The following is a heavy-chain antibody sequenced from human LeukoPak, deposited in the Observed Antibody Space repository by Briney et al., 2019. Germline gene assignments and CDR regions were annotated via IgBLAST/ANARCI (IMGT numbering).Heavy chain of an antibody. CDR2: IYYSGST. CDR1: GGSISSSSYY. D-gene: IGHD5-12*01. Sequence: PSETLSLTCSVSGGSISSSSYYWGWIRQPPGKGLEWIGSIYYSGSTYYNPSLKSRVTISIDTSKNQFSLKLSSVTAADTAVYYCARDGYTAGGPAGWFDPWGQGTLVTVSS. V-gene: IGHV4-39*07. CDR3: ARDGYTAGGPAGWFDP. J-gene: IGHJ5*02.